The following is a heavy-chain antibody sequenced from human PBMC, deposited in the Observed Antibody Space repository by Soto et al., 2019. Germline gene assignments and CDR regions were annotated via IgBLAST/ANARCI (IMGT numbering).Heavy chain of an antibody. CDR1: GYTFVDYG. CDR3: ARVPTPTHGDSNKNNFLDP. V-gene: IGHV1-18*04. D-gene: IGHD3-10*01. CDR2: ISPYNGNT. J-gene: IGHJ5*02. Sequence: QVQLVQSGVEVKKPGASVKVSCKASGYTFVDYGFSWVRQAPGQGLEWMGWISPYNGNTHYVETFQGRVTMTTDTSTRTGFMELRTLASDDTAVYYCARVPTPTHGDSNKNNFLDPWGQGTLVTVSS.